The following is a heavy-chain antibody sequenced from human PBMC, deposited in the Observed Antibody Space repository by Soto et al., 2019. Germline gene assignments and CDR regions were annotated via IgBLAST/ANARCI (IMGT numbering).Heavy chain of an antibody. Sequence: SETLSLTCAVSGYSISRGCYWDWIRQAPGKGMEWIGSIYPTGTTYYNPSLKSRVTISVDTSKNQFSLTLTSVTAADTGVYYCARDLNYGLYYFDYWGPGTLGTASS. CDR2: IYPTGTT. V-gene: IGHV4-38-2*02. CDR1: GYSISRGCY. D-gene: IGHD3-10*01. J-gene: IGHJ4*02. CDR3: ARDLNYGLYYFDY.